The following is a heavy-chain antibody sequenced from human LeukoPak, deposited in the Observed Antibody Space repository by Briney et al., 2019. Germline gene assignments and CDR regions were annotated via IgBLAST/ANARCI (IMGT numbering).Heavy chain of an antibody. CDR2: INPNSGGT. CDR3: ARDPPAYYDILTGYYMLDY. D-gene: IGHD3-9*01. J-gene: IGHJ4*02. CDR1: GYTFTGYY. Sequence: ASVKVSCKASGYTFTGYYMHWVRQAPGQGLEWMGWINPNSGGTNYAQKLQGRVTMTTDTSTSTAYMELRSLRSDDTAVYYCARDPPAYYDILTGYYMLDYWGQGTLVTVSS. V-gene: IGHV1-2*02.